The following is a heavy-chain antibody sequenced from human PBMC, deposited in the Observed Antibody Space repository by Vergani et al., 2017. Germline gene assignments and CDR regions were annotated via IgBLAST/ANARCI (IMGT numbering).Heavy chain of an antibody. V-gene: IGHV4-61*02. D-gene: IGHD1-26*01. CDR1: GVSMQSGSFY. CDR2: VYPSGTT. CDR3: ARGTFLHAFDN. J-gene: IGHJ3*02. Sequence: QAQLQQWGAGLLKPSETLSLICSVSGVSMQSGSFYWTWIRQTAERRLEWMGRVYPSGTTNYNPSLNGRVTIFVDKSKNLLSLRLNSVTAADTAVYYCARGTFLHAFDNWGQGTVVTVSS.